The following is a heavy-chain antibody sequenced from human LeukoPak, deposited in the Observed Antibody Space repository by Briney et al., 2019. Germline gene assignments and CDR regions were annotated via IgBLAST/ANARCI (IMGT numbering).Heavy chain of an antibody. Sequence: SETLSLTCTVSGGSINNYYWSWIRQPPGKGLEWIGYISYSGSTNYNPSLKSRVTISVDKSKNQFSLKLSSVTAADTAVYYCARVGPSSFDYWGQGTLVTVSS. CDR2: ISYSGST. V-gene: IGHV4-59*12. CDR3: ARVGPSSFDY. D-gene: IGHD2-2*01. J-gene: IGHJ4*02. CDR1: GGSINNYY.